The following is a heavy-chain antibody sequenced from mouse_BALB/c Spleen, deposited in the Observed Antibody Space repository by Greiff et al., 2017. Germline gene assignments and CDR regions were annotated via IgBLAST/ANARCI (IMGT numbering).Heavy chain of an antibody. CDR2: INSNGGST. Sequence: DVKLVESGGGLVQPGGSLKLSCAASGFTFSSYGMSWVRQTPDKRLELVATINSNGGSTYYPDSVKGRFTISRDNAKNTLYLQMSSLKSEDTAMYYCARDQGITTYYAMDYWGQGTSVTVSS. CDR3: ARDQGITTYYAMDY. J-gene: IGHJ4*01. D-gene: IGHD2-4*01. V-gene: IGHV5-6-3*01. CDR1: GFTFSSYG.